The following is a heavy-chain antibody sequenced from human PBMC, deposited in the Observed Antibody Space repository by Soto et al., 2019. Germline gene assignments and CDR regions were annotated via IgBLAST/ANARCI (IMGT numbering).Heavy chain of an antibody. D-gene: IGHD6-13*01. V-gene: IGHV4-59*08. J-gene: IGHJ4*02. Sequence: PSETLSLTCTVSGGSISSYYWSWIRQPPGKGLEWIGYIYYSGSTNYNPSLKSRVTISVDTSKNQFSLKLSSVTAADTAVYYCARHPTGYSSSWIDYWGQGTLVTVSS. CDR1: GGSISSYY. CDR3: ARHPTGYSSSWIDY. CDR2: IYYSGST.